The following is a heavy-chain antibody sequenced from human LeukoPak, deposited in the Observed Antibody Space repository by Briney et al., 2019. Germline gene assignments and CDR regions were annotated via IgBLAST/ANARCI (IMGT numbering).Heavy chain of an antibody. CDR2: ISGSGGST. Sequence: GGSLRLSCAASGFTFSSYAMSWVRQAPGKGLEWVSAISGSGGSTYHADSVKGRFTISRDNSKNTLYPQMNSLRAEDTAVYYCAKDLSSSETEYFQHWGQGTLVTVSS. V-gene: IGHV3-23*01. CDR3: AKDLSSSETEYFQH. J-gene: IGHJ1*01. CDR1: GFTFSSYA. D-gene: IGHD6-13*01.